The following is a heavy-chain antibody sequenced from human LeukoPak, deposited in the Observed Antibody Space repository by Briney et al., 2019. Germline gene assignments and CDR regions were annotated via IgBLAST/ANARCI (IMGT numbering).Heavy chain of an antibody. Sequence: GGSLRLSCAASGFTFSSYGMHWVRQAPGKGREGGAVISYDGSNKYYADSVKGRFTISRDNSKNTLYLQMNSLRAEDTAVYYCAKDLDYGEYSRYNWFDPWGQGTLVTVSS. V-gene: IGHV3-30*18. CDR1: GFTFSSYG. CDR2: ISYDGSNK. J-gene: IGHJ5*02. CDR3: AKDLDYGEYSRYNWFDP. D-gene: IGHD4-17*01.